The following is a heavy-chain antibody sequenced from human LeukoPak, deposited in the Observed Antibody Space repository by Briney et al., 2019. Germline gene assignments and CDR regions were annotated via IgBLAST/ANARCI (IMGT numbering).Heavy chain of an antibody. CDR3: AKLVLLWFGEFINWFDP. D-gene: IGHD3-10*01. Sequence: GGSLRLSCAASGFTFSSYAMSWVRQAPGKGLEWVSAISGSGGSTYYADSVKGRFTISRDNSKNTLYLQMNSLRAEDTAVYYCAKLVLLWFGEFINWFDPWGQGTLVTVSS. V-gene: IGHV3-23*01. CDR1: GFTFSSYA. J-gene: IGHJ5*02. CDR2: ISGSGGST.